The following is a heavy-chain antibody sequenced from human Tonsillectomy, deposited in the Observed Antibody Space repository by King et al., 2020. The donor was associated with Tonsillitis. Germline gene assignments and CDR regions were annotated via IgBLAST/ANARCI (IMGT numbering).Heavy chain of an antibody. V-gene: IGHV4-39*07. CDR1: AGSISSSNFY. J-gene: IGHJ4*02. D-gene: IGHD1-26*01. Sequence: QLQESGPGLVKPSETLSLTCFVSAGSISSSNFYWGWIRQPPGRGLGWIGSIYYSGSTYYNPSLKSRVTISVDTSKNQFSLKLNSVTAADTAVYYCARGGGWELPFDYWGQGTLVTVSS. CDR3: ARGGGWELPFDY. CDR2: IYYSGST.